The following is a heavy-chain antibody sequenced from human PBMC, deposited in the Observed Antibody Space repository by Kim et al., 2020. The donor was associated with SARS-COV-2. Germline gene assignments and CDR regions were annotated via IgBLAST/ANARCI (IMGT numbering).Heavy chain of an antibody. J-gene: IGHJ5*02. V-gene: IGHV4-59*01. Sequence: SETLSLTCTVSGGSISSYYWSWIRQPPGKGLEWIGYIYYSGSTNYNPSLKSRVTISVDTSKNQFSLKLSSVTAADTAVYYCARMRYFDWLLSLPPVGWFDPWGQGTLVTVSS. CDR1: GGSISSYY. CDR2: IYYSGST. CDR3: ARMRYFDWLLSLPPVGWFDP. D-gene: IGHD3-9*01.